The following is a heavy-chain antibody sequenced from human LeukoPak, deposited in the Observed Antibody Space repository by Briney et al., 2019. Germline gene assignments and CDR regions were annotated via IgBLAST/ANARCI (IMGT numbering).Heavy chain of an antibody. D-gene: IGHD6-13*01. CDR2: ISYDGSNK. V-gene: IGHV3-30-3*01. Sequence: GGSLRLSCAASGFTFSSYAMHWVRQAPGKGLEWVAVISYDGSNKYYADSVKGRFTISRDNAKNSLYLQMNSLRAEDTAVYYCARDLIIAAPDIWGQGTMVTVSS. J-gene: IGHJ3*02. CDR3: ARDLIIAAPDI. CDR1: GFTFSSYA.